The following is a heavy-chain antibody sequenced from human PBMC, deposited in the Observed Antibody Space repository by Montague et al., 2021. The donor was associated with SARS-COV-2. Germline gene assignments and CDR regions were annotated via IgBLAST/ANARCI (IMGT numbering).Heavy chain of an antibody. D-gene: IGHD6-13*01. CDR2: IDWDDDK. J-gene: IGHJ3*02. Sequence: PALVKPTQTLTLTCTFSGFSLSTSGMCVSWIRQPPGKALEWLARIDWDDDKYYSTSLKTRLTISKDTSKNQVVLTMTNIGPVDTATYYCARTSIPAAGTAFDIWGQGKMVTVSS. V-gene: IGHV2-70*11. CDR3: ARTSIPAAGTAFDI. CDR1: GFSLSTSGMC.